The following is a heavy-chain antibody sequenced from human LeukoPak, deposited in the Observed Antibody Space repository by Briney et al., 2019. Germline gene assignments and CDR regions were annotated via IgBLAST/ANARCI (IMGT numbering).Heavy chain of an antibody. CDR1: GYTFIDHA. CDR3: ARSYYDFWSGYPNFDY. D-gene: IGHD3-3*01. J-gene: IGHJ4*02. Sequence: ASMKVSCKASGYTFIDHAISWVRQAPGQGLEWMGWISASNGNTNYAQKLQGKVTMTTDTSTSTAYMELRSLRSDDTAVYYCARSYYDFWSGYPNFDYWGQGTLVSVSS. V-gene: IGHV1-18*01. CDR2: ISASNGNT.